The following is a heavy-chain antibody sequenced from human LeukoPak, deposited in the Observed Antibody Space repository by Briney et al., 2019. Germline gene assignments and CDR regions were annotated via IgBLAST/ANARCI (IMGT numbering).Heavy chain of an antibody. D-gene: IGHD3-10*01. J-gene: IGHJ4*02. CDR1: GFTVSDYY. CDR2: ISYAGSNK. V-gene: IGHV3-30*18. Sequence: GGSLRLSWAAAGFTVSDYYMSWVRQAPGKGREWVAVISYAGSNKYYAASVKGRFTIFRDNSKNTLYLQMNSLRAEDTAVYYCAKVALLWFGELSQFDYWGQGTLVTVSS. CDR3: AKVALLWFGELSQFDY.